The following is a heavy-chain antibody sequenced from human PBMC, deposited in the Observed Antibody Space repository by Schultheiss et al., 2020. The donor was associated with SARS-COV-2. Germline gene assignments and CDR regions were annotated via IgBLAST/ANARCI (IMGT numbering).Heavy chain of an antibody. CDR2: IYHSGST. Sequence: SETLSLTCTVSGGSISSGSYYWSWIRQPAGKGLEWIADIYHSGSTKYNPSLKSRVTISLDKSNNQFSLKLSSVTAADTAVYYCAREGGSYPLLHGMDVWGQGTTVTVSS. CDR1: GGSISSGSYY. D-gene: IGHD1-26*01. V-gene: IGHV4-61*09. CDR3: AREGGSYPLLHGMDV. J-gene: IGHJ6*02.